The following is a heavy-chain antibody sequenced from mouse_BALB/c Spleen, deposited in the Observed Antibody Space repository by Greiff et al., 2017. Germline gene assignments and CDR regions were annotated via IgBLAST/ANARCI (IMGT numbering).Heavy chain of an antibody. Sequence: EVQVVESGGGLVKPGGSLKLSCAASGFTFSDYYMYWVRQTPEKRLEWVATISDGGSYTYYPDSVKGRFTISRDNAKNNLYLQMSSLKSEDTAMYYCARDYYGCSGYFDGRGAGTTVTVSS. V-gene: IGHV5-4*02. D-gene: IGHD1-1*01. CDR2: ISDGGSYT. CDR1: GFTFSDYY. CDR3: ARDYYGCSGYFDG. J-gene: IGHJ1*01.